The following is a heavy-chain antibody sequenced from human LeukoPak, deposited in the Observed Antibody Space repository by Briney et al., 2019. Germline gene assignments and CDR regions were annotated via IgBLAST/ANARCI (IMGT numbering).Heavy chain of an antibody. CDR2: IIPIFGTA. Sequence: ASVKVSCKTSGYTLSGWYMHWVRQVPGQGFEWMGGIIPIFGTANYAQKFQGRVTITADESTSTAYMELSSLRSEDTAVYYCARAGFGSSGWYRGPYYYYYYMDVWGKGTTVTVSS. V-gene: IGHV1-69*13. CDR1: GYTLSGWY. J-gene: IGHJ6*03. D-gene: IGHD6-19*01. CDR3: ARAGFGSSGWYRGPYYYYYYMDV.